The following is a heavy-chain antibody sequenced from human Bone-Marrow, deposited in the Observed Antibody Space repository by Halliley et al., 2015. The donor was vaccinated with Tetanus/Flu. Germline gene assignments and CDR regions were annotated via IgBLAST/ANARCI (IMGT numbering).Heavy chain of an antibody. J-gene: IGHJ5*02. D-gene: IGHD1-26*01. Sequence: VSRVTNDGSTTSYADSGKGRFTISRDNAKNTLHLQMNSLRAEDTAVYYCARGSVWEPNPFDPWGQGTLVTVSS. CDR3: ARGSVWEPNPFDP. CDR2: VTNDGSTT. V-gene: IGHV3-74*01.